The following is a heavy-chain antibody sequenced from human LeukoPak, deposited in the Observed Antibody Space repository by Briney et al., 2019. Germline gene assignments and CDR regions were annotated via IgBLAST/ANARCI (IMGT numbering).Heavy chain of an antibody. D-gene: IGHD6-19*01. CDR3: ARVDSSGHFDY. V-gene: IGHV1-46*01. J-gene: IGHJ4*02. Sequence: GASVKVSCKASGYTFTGYYMHWVRQAPGQGLEWMGIINPSGGSTSYAQKFQGRVTMTRDTPTSTVYMELSSLRSEDTAVYYCARVDSSGHFDYWGQGTLVTVSS. CDR1: GYTFTGYY. CDR2: INPSGGST.